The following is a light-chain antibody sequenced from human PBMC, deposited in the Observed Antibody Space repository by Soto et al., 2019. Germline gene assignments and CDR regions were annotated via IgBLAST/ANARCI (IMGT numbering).Light chain of an antibody. CDR3: MQALQTPWT. J-gene: IGKJ1*01. V-gene: IGKV2-28*01. CDR1: KSLLHSNGYNY. Sequence: DSVMTQSPLSLPVTPGEPASIYCRSSKSLLHSNGYNYLDWYLQKPGQSPQLLIYLGSNRASGVPDRFSGSGSGTDFTLKISRVEAEDVGVYYCMQALQTPWTFGQGTKVDIK. CDR2: LGS.